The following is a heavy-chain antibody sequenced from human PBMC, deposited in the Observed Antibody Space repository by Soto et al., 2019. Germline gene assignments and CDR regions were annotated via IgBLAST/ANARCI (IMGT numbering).Heavy chain of an antibody. D-gene: IGHD2-21*02. CDR2: FYYSGST. J-gene: IGHJ4*02. Sequence: SEALAVNCPVSGGSISSYYWNWIRQPPGKGLEWIGYFYYSGSTNYNPSLKSRVTISVDTSKNQFSLKLSSVTAADTAVYYCARGPAGDWTDYWGQGTLVTVSS. CDR1: GGSISSYY. CDR3: ARGPAGDWTDY. V-gene: IGHV4-59*01.